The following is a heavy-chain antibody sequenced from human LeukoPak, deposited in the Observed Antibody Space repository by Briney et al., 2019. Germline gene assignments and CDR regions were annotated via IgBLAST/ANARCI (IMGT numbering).Heavy chain of an antibody. V-gene: IGHV3-74*01. D-gene: IGHD4/OR15-4a*01. CDR2: INSDGSTT. Sequence: GGSLRLSCAASGLTFSSYWMHWVRQAPGKGLVWVSRINSDGSTTTYADSVKGRFTISRDNAMNTLYLQMNSLRAEDTAVYYCARDRRLWNMDVWGTGTTVTISS. J-gene: IGHJ6*03. CDR3: ARDRRLWNMDV. CDR1: GLTFSSYW.